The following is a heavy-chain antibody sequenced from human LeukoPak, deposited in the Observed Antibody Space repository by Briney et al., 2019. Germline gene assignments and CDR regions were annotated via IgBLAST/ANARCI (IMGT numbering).Heavy chain of an antibody. CDR1: GYTFTGYY. V-gene: IGHV1-2*02. D-gene: IGHD5-18*01. J-gene: IGHJ6*02. Sequence: GESLKISCKGSGYTFTGYYMHWVRQAPGQGLEWMGWINPNSGGTNYAQKFQGRVTMTRDTSISTAYMELSRLRSDDTAVYYCARDLGDTAMVYYYYGMDVWGQGTTVTVSS. CDR3: ARDLGDTAMVYYYYGMDV. CDR2: INPNSGGT.